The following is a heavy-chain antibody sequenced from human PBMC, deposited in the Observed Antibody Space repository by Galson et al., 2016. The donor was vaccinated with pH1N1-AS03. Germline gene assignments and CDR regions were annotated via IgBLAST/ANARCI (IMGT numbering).Heavy chain of an antibody. CDR1: GDSVSSRSYY. D-gene: IGHD3-10*01. J-gene: IGHJ5*02. V-gene: IGHV4-39*07. Sequence: SETLSLTCTVSGDSVSSRSYYWGWVRQPPGKGLEWIGSIYHGVTTFYNPSLKSRVTVSADTAKNQLSLKVRSVTVADTAVYYCARDHGASGKLWFDPWGQGTPVIVSS. CDR2: IYHGVTT. CDR3: ARDHGASGKLWFDP.